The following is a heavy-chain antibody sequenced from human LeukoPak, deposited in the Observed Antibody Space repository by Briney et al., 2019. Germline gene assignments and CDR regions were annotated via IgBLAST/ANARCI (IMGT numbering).Heavy chain of an antibody. Sequence: ASVEVSCKASGYTFTGYYMHWVRQAPGQGLEWMGRINPNSGGTNYAQKFQGRVTMTRDTSISTAYMELSRLRSDDTAVYYCARGKGITIFGVVSVFDPWGQGTLVTVSS. V-gene: IGHV1-2*06. D-gene: IGHD3-3*01. CDR2: INPNSGGT. CDR3: ARGKGITIFGVVSVFDP. J-gene: IGHJ5*02. CDR1: GYTFTGYY.